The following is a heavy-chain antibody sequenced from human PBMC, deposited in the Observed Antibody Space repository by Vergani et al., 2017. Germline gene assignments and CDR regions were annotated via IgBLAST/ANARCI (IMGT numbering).Heavy chain of an antibody. V-gene: IGHV1-46*01. D-gene: IGHD1-26*01. CDR2: INPSGGST. Sequence: QVQLVQSGAEVKKPGASVKVSCKASGYTFTSYYMHWVRQAPGQGLEWMGIINPSGGSTSYAQKFQGRVTMTRDTSTSTVYMELSSLRSEDTAVDYCARVKSIVGDTEEDAFDIWGQGTMVTVSS. CDR3: ARVKSIVGDTEEDAFDI. J-gene: IGHJ3*02. CDR1: GYTFTSYY.